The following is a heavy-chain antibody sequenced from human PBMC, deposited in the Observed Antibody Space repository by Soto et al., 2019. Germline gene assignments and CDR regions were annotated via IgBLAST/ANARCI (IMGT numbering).Heavy chain of an antibody. J-gene: IGHJ6*02. CDR3: AKIGQLPYYYYGMDV. CDR2: ISGYNGDT. Sequence: ASVKVSCKASGYTFTRYGISWVRQAPGQGLEWMGWISGYNGDTNYAQKVQGRVTMTIDTSTSTAYMELRSLTSDDTAIYYCAKIGQLPYYYYGMDVWGQGTTVTVSS. D-gene: IGHD1-1*01. CDR1: GYTFTRYG. V-gene: IGHV1-18*01.